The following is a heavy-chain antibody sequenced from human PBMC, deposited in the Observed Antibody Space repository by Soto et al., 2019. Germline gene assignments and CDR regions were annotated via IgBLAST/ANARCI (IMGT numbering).Heavy chain of an antibody. V-gene: IGHV3-30*18. D-gene: IGHD3-10*01. CDR2: ISYDGSNK. J-gene: IGHJ4*02. CDR1: GFTFSSYG. CDR3: AKVRWFGELGELDY. Sequence: ESGGGVVQPGRSLRLSCAASGFTFSSYGMHWVRQAPGKGLEWVAVISYDGSNKYYADSVKGRFTISRDNSKNTLYLQMNSLRAEDTAVYYCAKVRWFGELGELDYWGQGTLVTVSS.